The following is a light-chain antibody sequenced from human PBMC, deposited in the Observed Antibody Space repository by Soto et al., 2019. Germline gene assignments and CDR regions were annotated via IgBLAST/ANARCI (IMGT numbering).Light chain of an antibody. CDR3: QQYNSYSWT. J-gene: IGKJ1*01. V-gene: IGKV1-5*01. CDR1: QSISSW. Sequence: DIQMTQSPSTLSASVGDRVTITCRASQSISSWLAWYQQKPGKAPKLLIYDASTLESGVPSRFSGSGSGTEFTLTISSLQTDDFATYYCQQYNSYSWTFGQGTKVEI. CDR2: DAS.